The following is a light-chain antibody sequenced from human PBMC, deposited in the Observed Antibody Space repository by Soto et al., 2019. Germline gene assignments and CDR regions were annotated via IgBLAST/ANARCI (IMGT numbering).Light chain of an antibody. J-gene: IGKJ5*01. CDR1: QFVSSGH. CDR2: GAS. Sequence: ENVVTQFPGTLSLSPGERATVSCRASQFVSSGHLAWYRQKLGQAPRLLIYGASIRAPGIPDRFSGSGSGIDFTLTISGLEPEDFAVYYCQQYSTSPITFGQGTRLEIK. CDR3: QQYSTSPIT. V-gene: IGKV3-20*01.